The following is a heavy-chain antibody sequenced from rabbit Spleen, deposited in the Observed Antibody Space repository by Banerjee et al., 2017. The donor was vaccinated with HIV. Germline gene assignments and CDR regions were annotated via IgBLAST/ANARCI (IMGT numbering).Heavy chain of an antibody. Sequence: QEELEESGGGLVKPEGSLTLTCTASGFTISSSYYMCWVRQAPGKGLEWIGCIYAGSSGSTYYASWAKGRFTISKTSSTTVTLQMTSLTAADTATYFCARDTGSSFSTYGMDLWGQGTLVTVS. CDR1: GFTISSSYY. J-gene: IGHJ6*01. D-gene: IGHD8-1*01. CDR2: IYAGSSGST. CDR3: ARDTGSSFSTYGMDL. V-gene: IGHV1S45*01.